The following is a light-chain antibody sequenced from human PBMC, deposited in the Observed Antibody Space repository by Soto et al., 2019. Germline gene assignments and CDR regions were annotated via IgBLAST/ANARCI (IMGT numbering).Light chain of an antibody. CDR2: GAS. CDR3: QQYGSSGT. Sequence: EIVMTQSPATLSVSPGERVTLSCRASEGVGSNLAWYNQKPGQAPRLLIYGASNRATGIPDRFSGSGSGTDFTLTISRLEPEDFAVYYCQQYGSSGTFGQGTKVDI. J-gene: IGKJ1*01. CDR1: EGVGSN. V-gene: IGKV3-20*01.